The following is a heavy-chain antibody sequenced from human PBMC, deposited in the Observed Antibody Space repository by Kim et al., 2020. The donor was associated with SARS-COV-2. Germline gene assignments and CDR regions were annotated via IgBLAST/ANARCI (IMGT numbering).Heavy chain of an antibody. Sequence: RFTISRDNAKNSLYLQMNSLRAEDTALYYCAKNPGVTGTPKGGGYYGMDVWGQGTTVTVSS. J-gene: IGHJ6*02. CDR3: AKNPGVTGTPKGGGYYGMDV. D-gene: IGHD1-20*01. V-gene: IGHV3-9*01.